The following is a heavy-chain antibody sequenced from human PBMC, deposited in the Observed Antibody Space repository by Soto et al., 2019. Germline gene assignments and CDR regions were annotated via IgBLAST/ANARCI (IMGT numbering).Heavy chain of an antibody. CDR1: GGTFSSYA. CDR3: ARAGELPNYYFDY. V-gene: IGHV1-69*06. Sequence: PSGKVSLRASGGTFSSYAISWVRQAPGQGLEWMGGIIPIFGTANYDKKFQGRVTITADKSTSTAYMELSSLRSEDTAVYYCARAGELPNYYFDYWGQGTLVTVSS. J-gene: IGHJ4*02. D-gene: IGHD2-15*01. CDR2: IIPIFGTA.